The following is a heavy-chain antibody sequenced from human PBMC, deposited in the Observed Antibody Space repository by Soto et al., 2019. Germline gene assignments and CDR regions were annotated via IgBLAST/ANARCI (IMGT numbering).Heavy chain of an antibody. J-gene: IGHJ4*02. D-gene: IGHD5-12*01. CDR1: GGTFSSYA. Sequence: QVQLVQSGAEVKKPGSSVKVSCKASGGTFSSYAISWVRQAPGQGLEWMGGIIPIFGTANYAQKFQGRVTXAXDXXTSPADMELSSLRAEDTALYYWASAGGYGGYQGDCWGPGALVTGSS. CDR3: ASAGGYGGYQGDC. CDR2: IIPIFGTA. V-gene: IGHV1-69*05.